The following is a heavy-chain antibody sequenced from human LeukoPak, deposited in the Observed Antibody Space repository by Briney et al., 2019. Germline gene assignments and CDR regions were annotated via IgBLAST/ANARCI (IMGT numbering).Heavy chain of an antibody. D-gene: IGHD5-18*01. V-gene: IGHV3-33*01. CDR3: ARGTGYSYGYDY. Sequence: PGGSLRLSCVASGVTISSYGMHWVRQAPGKGLEWVAILWYDGSRKFYADSVKGRFIISRDNSENTLYLQMNSLRVEDTAVYYCARGTGYSYGYDYWGQGTLVTVSS. CDR2: LWYDGSRK. J-gene: IGHJ4*02. CDR1: GVTISSYG.